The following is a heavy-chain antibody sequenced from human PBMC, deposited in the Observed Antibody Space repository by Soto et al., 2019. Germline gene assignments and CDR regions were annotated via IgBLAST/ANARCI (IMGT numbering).Heavy chain of an antibody. CDR3: ARGGRFGELLSWDAYYYYGMDV. D-gene: IGHD3-10*01. V-gene: IGHV1-69*13. Sequence: ASVKVSCKASGGTFSSYAISWVRQAPGQGLEWMGGIIPIFGTANYAQKFQGRVTITADESTSTAYMELSSLRSEDTAVYYCARGGRFGELLSWDAYYYYGMDVWGQGTTVTVSS. CDR1: GGTFSSYA. CDR2: IIPIFGTA. J-gene: IGHJ6*02.